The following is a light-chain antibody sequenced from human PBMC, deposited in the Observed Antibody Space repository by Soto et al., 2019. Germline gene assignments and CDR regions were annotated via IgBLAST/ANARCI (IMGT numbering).Light chain of an antibody. CDR2: GAS. J-gene: IGKJ4*01. CDR1: QSVSSSY. V-gene: IGKV3-20*01. Sequence: EIVLTQSPGTLSLSPGERATLSCRASQSVSSSYLAWYQQKPGQAPRLLIYGASSRATGIPDRFSGSGSGTDVTLTISRLEPEDFAVYYCQQYGSSRSFGGGTQVQIK. CDR3: QQYGSSRS.